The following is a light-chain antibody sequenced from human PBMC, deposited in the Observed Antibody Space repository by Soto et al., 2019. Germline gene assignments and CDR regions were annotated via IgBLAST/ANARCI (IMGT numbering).Light chain of an antibody. J-gene: IGKJ1*01. CDR1: QPVINF. Sequence: DIQMTQSPSSLSSSVGDRVTITCRASQPVINFLNWYQQKSGRAPRRLIYGTSKLDSGVPSRFSGSGSATEFSLTISSLHPEDFATYICQQSYTSPWTFGRGTTVEMK. CDR3: QQSYTSPWT. V-gene: IGKV1-39*01. CDR2: GTS.